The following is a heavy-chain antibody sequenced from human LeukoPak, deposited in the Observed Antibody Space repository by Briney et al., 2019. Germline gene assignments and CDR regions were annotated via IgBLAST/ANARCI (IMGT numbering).Heavy chain of an antibody. CDR2: INHSGST. D-gene: IGHD6-19*01. J-gene: IGHJ4*02. V-gene: IGHV4-34*01. CDR1: GGSFSGYY. CDR3: ARYSSGLIYYFDY. Sequence: SETLSLTCAVYGGSFSGYYWSWIRQPPGKGLEWIGEINHSGSTNYSPSLKSRITISVDTSKNQFSLKLSSVTAADTAVYCCARYSSGLIYYFDYWGQGTLVTVSS.